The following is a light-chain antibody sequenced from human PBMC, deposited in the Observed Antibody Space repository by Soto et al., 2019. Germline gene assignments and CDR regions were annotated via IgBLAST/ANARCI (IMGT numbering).Light chain of an antibody. Sequence: EAVLTQSPATLSLSPGETATLSCRASHDVDIYVAWYQQKPGQAPRHLIYDASNRATGLPARFSGSGSGTDFTLTISSLEPEDVAVYYCQQRKYWPPLTFGQGTRLE. J-gene: IGKJ5*01. V-gene: IGKV3-11*01. CDR1: HDVDIY. CDR3: QQRKYWPPLT. CDR2: DAS.